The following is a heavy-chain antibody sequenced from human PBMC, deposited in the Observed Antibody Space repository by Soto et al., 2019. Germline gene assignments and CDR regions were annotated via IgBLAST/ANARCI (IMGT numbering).Heavy chain of an antibody. CDR2: ISSSSGYT. D-gene: IGHD2-2*01. CDR3: ARRKYCSSTTCFDY. V-gene: IGHV3-21*01. CDR1: GFTFSTYS. J-gene: IGHJ4*02. Sequence: GSLRLSCAASGFTFSTYSMNWVRQAPGKGLEWVSSISSSSGYTYYAASVKGRFTISRDNFKNTLYLQMNSLRAEDTAVYYCARRKYCSSTTCFDYWGQGTLVTVSS.